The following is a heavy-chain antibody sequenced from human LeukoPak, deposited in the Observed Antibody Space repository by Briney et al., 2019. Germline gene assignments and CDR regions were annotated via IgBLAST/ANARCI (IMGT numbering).Heavy chain of an antibody. CDR2: IKQDRTEK. CDR3: AREYRSWFDP. Sequence: PGGSLRLSCAASGFSLSSYWMSWVRQAPGKGLEWVANIKQDRTEKYYVDSVRGRFTISRDNAKNSVYLQMDSLRVEDTAVYYCAREYRSWFDPWGQGTLVTVSS. J-gene: IGHJ5*02. V-gene: IGHV3-7*03. CDR1: GFSLSSYW. D-gene: IGHD3-10*01.